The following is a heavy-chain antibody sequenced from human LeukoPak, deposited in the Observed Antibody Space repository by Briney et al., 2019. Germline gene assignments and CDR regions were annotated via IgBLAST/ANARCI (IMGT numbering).Heavy chain of an antibody. D-gene: IGHD2-8*01. CDR2: ISGSGGST. CDR3: AKDSGYCTNGVCYSFDY. V-gene: IGHV3-23*01. CDR1: GFTFSSYA. Sequence: GGSLRLSCAASGFTFSSYAMSWVRQAPGNGLEWVSAISGSGGSTYYADSVKGRFTISRDNSKNTLYLQMNSLRAEDTAVYYCAKDSGYCTNGVCYSFDYWGQGTLVTVSS. J-gene: IGHJ4*02.